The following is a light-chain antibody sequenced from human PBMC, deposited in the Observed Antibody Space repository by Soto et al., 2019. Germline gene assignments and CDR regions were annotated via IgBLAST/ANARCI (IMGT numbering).Light chain of an antibody. Sequence: EIVLTQSPATLSLSPGERATLSCRASQSVSSYLAWYQQKPGQAPRLLIYGASTRATGIPARFSGSGSGTEFTLTISSLQSEDFAVYYCQQFHNWHPITFGQGTRLEIK. CDR3: QQFHNWHPIT. CDR2: GAS. J-gene: IGKJ5*01. V-gene: IGKV3-15*01. CDR1: QSVSSY.